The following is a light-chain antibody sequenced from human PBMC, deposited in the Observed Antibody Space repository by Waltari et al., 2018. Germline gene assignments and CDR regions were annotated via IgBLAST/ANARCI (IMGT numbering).Light chain of an antibody. CDR2: DVS. Sequence: QSALTQPASVSVSPGQSITIPCTGISRDVGSYNSVSWYQAHPGQGPKVIIYDVSDRPSGVSARFSGSKSGNTASLTISGLQAEDEADYYCSSQSSNNVVLFGGGTKVTVL. V-gene: IGLV2-14*03. CDR1: SRDVGSYNS. CDR3: SSQSSNNVVL. J-gene: IGLJ3*02.